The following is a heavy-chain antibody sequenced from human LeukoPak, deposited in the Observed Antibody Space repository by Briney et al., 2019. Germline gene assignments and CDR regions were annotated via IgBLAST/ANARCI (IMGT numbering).Heavy chain of an antibody. CDR3: ARESSIVVVPAAIPRAFDI. D-gene: IGHD2-2*02. J-gene: IGHJ3*02. Sequence: SETLSLTCTVSGGSISSGSYYLSWIRQPAGKGLEWIGRIYTSGSTNYNPSLKSRVTISVDTSKNQFSLKLSSVTAADTAVYYCARESSIVVVPAAIPRAFDIWGQGTMVTVSS. V-gene: IGHV4-61*02. CDR1: GGSISSGSYY. CDR2: IYTSGST.